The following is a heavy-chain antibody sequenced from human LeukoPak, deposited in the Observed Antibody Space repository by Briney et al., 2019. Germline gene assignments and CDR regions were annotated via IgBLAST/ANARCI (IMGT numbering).Heavy chain of an antibody. D-gene: IGHD3-10*01. J-gene: IGHJ4*02. V-gene: IGHV3-23*01. CDR3: AKGGGVRGVIDY. CDR1: GFTFSSYA. CDR2: ISGSGGST. Sequence: PGGSLRLSCAASGFTFSSYAMSWVRQAPGKGLVWVSVISGSGGSTYYADSVKGRFTISRDNSKNTLYLQMNSLRAEDTAVYYCAKGGGVRGVIDYWGQGTLVTVSS.